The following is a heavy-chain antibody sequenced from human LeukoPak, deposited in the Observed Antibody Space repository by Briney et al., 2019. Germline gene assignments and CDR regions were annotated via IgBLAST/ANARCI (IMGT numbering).Heavy chain of an antibody. CDR3: ARASCSSTSCYFDY. Sequence: ASVKVSCKASGYTFTSYGISWVRQAPGQGLEWMGWINAYSGNTNYAQKLQGRVTMTTDTSTSTAYMELRSLRSDDTAVYYCARASCSSTSCYFDYWGQGTLVTVSS. V-gene: IGHV1-18*01. D-gene: IGHD2-2*01. CDR1: GYTFTSYG. CDR2: INAYSGNT. J-gene: IGHJ4*02.